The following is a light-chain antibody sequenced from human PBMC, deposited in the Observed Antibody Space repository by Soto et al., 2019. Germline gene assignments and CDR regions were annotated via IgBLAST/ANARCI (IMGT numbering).Light chain of an antibody. CDR3: QPYNNWPPCP. CDR2: GAS. Sequence: IVIAQLAGTRSMSRREIATLSCTASQSVSSNLAWDQQKPGQAPRLLIYGASTRATGIPARFSGSGSGTEFTLTISSLQSEDFAVYDCQPYNNWPPCPFGEGTKVAIK. J-gene: IGKJ1*01. CDR1: QSVSSN. V-gene: IGKV3-15*01.